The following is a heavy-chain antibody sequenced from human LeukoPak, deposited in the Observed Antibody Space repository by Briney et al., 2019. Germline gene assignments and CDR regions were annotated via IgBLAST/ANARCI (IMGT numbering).Heavy chain of an antibody. Sequence: GGSLRLSCAASGFTFSSYSMNWVRQAPGRGLEWVAVISYDGSDKWYADSVKGRFTVSRDNSKNTVFLQMNSLRPEDTAVYYCARSVHFGYHDYWGQGTLVTVSS. D-gene: IGHD3-22*01. J-gene: IGHJ4*02. CDR1: GFTFSSYS. V-gene: IGHV3-30*03. CDR3: ARSVHFGYHDY. CDR2: ISYDGSDK.